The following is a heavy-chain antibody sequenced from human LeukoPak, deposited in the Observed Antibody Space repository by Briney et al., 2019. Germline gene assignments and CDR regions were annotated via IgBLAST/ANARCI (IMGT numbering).Heavy chain of an antibody. CDR2: INSSGSTI. D-gene: IGHD1-1*01. J-gene: IGHJ5*02. V-gene: IGHV3-48*03. CDR3: ARTASGGTTPLRWNWFDP. CDR1: GFTFSSYE. Sequence: GGSLRLSCAASGFTFSSYEMNWVRQAPGKGLEWVSYINSSGSTIYYADSVKGRFTISRDNAKNSLYLQMNSLRAEDTAVYYCARTASGGTTPLRWNWFDPWGQGTLVTVSS.